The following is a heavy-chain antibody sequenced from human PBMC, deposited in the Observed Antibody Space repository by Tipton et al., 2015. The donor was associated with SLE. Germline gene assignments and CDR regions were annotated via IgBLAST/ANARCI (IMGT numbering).Heavy chain of an antibody. CDR1: GFTSADYA. CDR3: ARDASGWSEDY. CDR2: ARVKAYGGTT. V-gene: IGHV3-49*04. Sequence: SLRLSCTTSGFTSADYAMSWVRQAPGKGLEWVGVARVKAYGGTTEYAASVQGRFTISRDDSRSVAYLQMNSLRAEDTAVYYCARDASGWSEDYWGLGTLVTVSS. D-gene: IGHD6-19*01. J-gene: IGHJ4*02.